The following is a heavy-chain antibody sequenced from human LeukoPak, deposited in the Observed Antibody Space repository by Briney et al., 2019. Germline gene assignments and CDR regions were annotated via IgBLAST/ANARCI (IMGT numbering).Heavy chain of an antibody. CDR2: ISWNSGSI. J-gene: IGHJ6*03. CDR1: GFTFDDYA. V-gene: IGHV3-9*03. CDR3: AKGNYNYYYNMDV. Sequence: PGGSLRLSCAASGFTFDDYAMHWVRQAPGKGLEWVSGISWNSGSIGYADSVRGRFTISRDNAKNSLYLQMNSLRAEDMALYYCAKGNYNYYYNMDVWGKGTAVTVSS.